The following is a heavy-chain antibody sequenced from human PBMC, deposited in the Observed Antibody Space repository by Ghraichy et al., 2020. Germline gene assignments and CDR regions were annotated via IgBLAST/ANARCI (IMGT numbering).Heavy chain of an antibody. Sequence: ASVKVSCKASGYIFTGYYVHWVRLAPGQGLEWMGWINPNSGGTNNAQKFQGRVTMTRDTSINTAYMELSRLRSDDTAVYYCARERKTVTTYEYNYYGMDVWGQGTTVTVSS. CDR1: GYIFTGYY. D-gene: IGHD4-17*01. J-gene: IGHJ6*02. CDR2: INPNSGGT. CDR3: ARERKTVTTYEYNYYGMDV. V-gene: IGHV1-2*02.